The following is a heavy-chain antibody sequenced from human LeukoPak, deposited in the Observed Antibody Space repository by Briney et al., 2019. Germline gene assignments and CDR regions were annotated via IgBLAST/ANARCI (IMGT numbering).Heavy chain of an antibody. Sequence: ASVKVSCKASGYTFTSYDINWVRQATGQGLEWMGWMNPNSSNTGYAQKFQGRVPITRNTSISTAYMELSSLRSEDTAVYYCARAYYDYVWGSYRLMAFDIWGQGTMVTVSS. V-gene: IGHV1-8*03. D-gene: IGHD3-16*02. J-gene: IGHJ3*02. CDR2: MNPNSSNT. CDR3: ARAYYDYVWGSYRLMAFDI. CDR1: GYTFTSYD.